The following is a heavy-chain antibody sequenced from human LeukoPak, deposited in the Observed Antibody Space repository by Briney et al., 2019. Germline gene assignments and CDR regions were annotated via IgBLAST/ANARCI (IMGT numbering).Heavy chain of an antibody. CDR3: ARDLVDYGDYAERGGNWFDP. V-gene: IGHV3-23*01. CDR1: GFTFSTYA. Sequence: PGRSLRLSCAASGFTFSTYAMSWVRQAPGKGLEWVSFISGRGGTTYNADSVKGRFTIPRDNSKNTLYLQMNSLRADDTAIYYCARDLVDYGDYAERGGNWFDPWGQGTLVTVSS. CDR2: ISGRGGTT. D-gene: IGHD4-17*01. J-gene: IGHJ5*02.